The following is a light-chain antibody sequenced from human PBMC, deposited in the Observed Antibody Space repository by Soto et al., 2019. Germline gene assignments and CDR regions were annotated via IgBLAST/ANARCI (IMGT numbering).Light chain of an antibody. J-gene: IGKJ1*01. V-gene: IGKV3-15*01. Sequence: EIVMTQSPATLSVSPGERATLSCRASQSLRSNLAWYQQKPGQAPRLLIYGASTRATGIPARFSGSGSGTQFTLTISSLQSEDFAVYYCQQYNNSPTWTFGQGNKVEIK. CDR1: QSLRSN. CDR2: GAS. CDR3: QQYNNSPTWT.